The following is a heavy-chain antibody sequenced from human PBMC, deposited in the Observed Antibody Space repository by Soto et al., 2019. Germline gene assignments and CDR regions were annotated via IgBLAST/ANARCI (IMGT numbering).Heavy chain of an antibody. Sequence: PSETLSLTCAVYGGSFSGYYWSWIRQPPGKGLEWIGEINHSGSTNYNPSLKSRVTISVDTSKNQFSLRLNSVTAADSAVFYCARSSIEPRVFMYPFDSWGQGTLVTVSS. V-gene: IGHV4-34*01. D-gene: IGHD6-6*01. CDR1: GGSFSGYY. J-gene: IGHJ4*02. CDR2: INHSGST. CDR3: ARSSIEPRVFMYPFDS.